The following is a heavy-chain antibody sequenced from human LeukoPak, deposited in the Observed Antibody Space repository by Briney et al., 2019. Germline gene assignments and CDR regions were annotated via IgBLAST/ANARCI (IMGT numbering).Heavy chain of an antibody. CDR1: GFTFDDYA. J-gene: IGHJ4*02. V-gene: IGHV3-43*02. Sequence: GGSLRLSCAASGFTFDDYAMHWVRQAPGKGLEWVSLISGDGGSTYYADSVKGRFTISRDNSKNSLYLQMSSLRTEDTALYYCAKDIRYYYGSGSFDYWGQGTLVTVSS. CDR3: AKDIRYYYGSGSFDY. D-gene: IGHD3-10*01. CDR2: ISGDGGST.